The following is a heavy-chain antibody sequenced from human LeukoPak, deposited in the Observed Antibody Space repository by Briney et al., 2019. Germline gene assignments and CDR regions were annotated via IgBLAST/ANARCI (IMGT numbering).Heavy chain of an antibody. V-gene: IGHV3-21*01. CDR1: GFTFSNYN. D-gene: IGHD1-1*01. Sequence: GGSLRLSCAGSGFTFSNYNMNWVRQAPGKGLEWVSSISSSSSYIYYADSLKGRFTISRDNAKNSLYLQMNSLRAEDTAVYYCARDGRPYYMDVWGKGTTVTVSS. CDR2: ISSSSSYI. J-gene: IGHJ6*03. CDR3: ARDGRPYYMDV.